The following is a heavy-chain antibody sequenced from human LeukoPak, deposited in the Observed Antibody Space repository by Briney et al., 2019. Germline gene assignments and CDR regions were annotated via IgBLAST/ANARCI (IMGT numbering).Heavy chain of an antibody. V-gene: IGHV3-23*01. CDR1: GFTFRNYA. J-gene: IGHJ4*02. CDR3: AKESPEFDY. Sequence: PGGSLRLSCTASGFTFRNYAMSWVRQAPGKGLEWVSVISGDGATTYYADSVKGRFTISRDSSRNTLYLQMNSLRAEDTALYYCAKESPEFDYWGQGTLVTVSS. CDR2: ISGDGATT.